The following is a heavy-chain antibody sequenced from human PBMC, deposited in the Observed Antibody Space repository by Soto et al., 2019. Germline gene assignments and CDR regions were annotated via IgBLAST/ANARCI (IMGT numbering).Heavy chain of an antibody. V-gene: IGHV3-23*01. CDR2: ISDSGSST. CDR3: AKGILANPGNFYYFYGMDV. J-gene: IGHJ6*02. D-gene: IGHD5-12*01. Sequence: ASLGLSCAASGFTFSNYAMSGVRQAPGKGLEWVSSISDSGSSTYYADSVKGRFIISRDSSKNTLYLQMNSLRVEDTAVYYCAKGILANPGNFYYFYGMDVWGQGTTVTVSS. CDR1: GFTFSNYA.